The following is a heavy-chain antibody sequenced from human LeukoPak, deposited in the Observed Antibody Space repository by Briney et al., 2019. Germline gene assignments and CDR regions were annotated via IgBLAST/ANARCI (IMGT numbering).Heavy chain of an antibody. J-gene: IGHJ3*02. CDR3: AKEFPAYYDFWSGDSDAFDI. Sequence: GGSLRLSCAASGFTFSSCGMHWVRQAPGKGLEWVAVISYDGSNKYYADSVKGRFTISRDNSKNTLYLQMNGLRAEDTAVYYCAKEFPAYYDFWSGDSDAFDIWGQGTMVTVSS. CDR2: ISYDGSNK. CDR1: GFTFSSCG. V-gene: IGHV3-30*18. D-gene: IGHD3-3*01.